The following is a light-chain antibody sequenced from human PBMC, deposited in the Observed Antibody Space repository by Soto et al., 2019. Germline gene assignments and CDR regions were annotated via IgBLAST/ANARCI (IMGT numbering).Light chain of an antibody. CDR1: QSVSSN. V-gene: IGKV3D-15*01. CDR3: QQYNNWPD. J-gene: IGKJ3*01. CDR2: GAS. Sequence: EIVMTQSPATLSVSPEERATLSCMASQSVSSNLAWYQQKPGQAPRLLIYGASIRATGIPARFSGSGSGTEFTLTISSLQSEDFAVYYCQQYNNWPDFGPGTKVDIK.